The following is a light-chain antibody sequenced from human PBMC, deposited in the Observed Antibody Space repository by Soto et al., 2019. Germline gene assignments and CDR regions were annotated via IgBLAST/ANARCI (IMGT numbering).Light chain of an antibody. CDR1: QSIGTY. Sequence: DIQMTQSPSSLPASVGDRISITCRASQSIGTYLSWYQQKPGKAPKLLIYGASNLQSGVPSRFSGSGSETGFTLTISSLQPEDFATYYCQQSYSAPRTLGQGTKVDIK. V-gene: IGKV1-39*01. J-gene: IGKJ2*01. CDR3: QQSYSAPRT. CDR2: GAS.